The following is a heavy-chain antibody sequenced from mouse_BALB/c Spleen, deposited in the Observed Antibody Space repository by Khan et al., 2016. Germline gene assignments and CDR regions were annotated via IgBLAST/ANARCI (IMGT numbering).Heavy chain of an antibody. V-gene: IGHV4-1*02. D-gene: IGHD4-1*01. CDR3: PRNWDVGFDY. Sequence: EVQLLESGGGLVQPGGSLKLSCTTSGFDFSRYWMSWVRQAPGRGLEWLGEITPDSSTINYTPSLKDKFLISRDTAQNTLSLQMSKVRSEDTALYYCPRNWDVGFDYWGQGTTLTVSS. CDR1: GFDFSRYW. J-gene: IGHJ2*01. CDR2: ITPDSSTI.